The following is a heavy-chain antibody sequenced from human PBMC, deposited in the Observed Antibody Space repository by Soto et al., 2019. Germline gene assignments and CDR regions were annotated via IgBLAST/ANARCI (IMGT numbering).Heavy chain of an antibody. CDR2: IKSNTEGGTT. CDR1: GCTFTNAW. Sequence: SLRLSCGAAGCTFTNAWMNWVRQAPGKGLEWVGRIKSNTEGGTTDYAAPVKGRFTISRDNSKNTLYLQMNSLRAEDTAVYYCAKDDGRSGANYDFWSGYMDVWGKGTTVTVSS. D-gene: IGHD3-3*01. J-gene: IGHJ6*03. V-gene: IGHV3-15*07. CDR3: AKDDGRSGANYDFWSGYMDV.